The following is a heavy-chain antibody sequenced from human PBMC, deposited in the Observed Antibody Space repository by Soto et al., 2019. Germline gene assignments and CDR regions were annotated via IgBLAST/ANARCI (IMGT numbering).Heavy chain of an antibody. D-gene: IGHD2-2*02. J-gene: IGHJ6*02. CDR1: GGSVSSDTHY. Sequence: ETLSLTCTVSGGSVSSDTHYWSWIRQPPGKRLEWSGFIYSSGSTNYSPSLKSRVTMSVDTSKNQFSLKLRSVIVADTAVYHCARFVRSCSGTTCYTRADVWGQGTTVTVSS. CDR2: IYSSGST. CDR3: ARFVRSCSGTTCYTRADV. V-gene: IGHV4-61*01.